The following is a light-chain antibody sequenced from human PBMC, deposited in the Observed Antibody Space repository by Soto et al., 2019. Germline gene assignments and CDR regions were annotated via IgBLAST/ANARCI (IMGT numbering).Light chain of an antibody. CDR1: QSVSSN. CDR2: RVS. J-gene: IGKJ4*01. V-gene: IGKV3-15*01. Sequence: EIVMTQSPATLSVSPGERATLSCRASQSVSSNLAWYQQKPGQAPRLLIYRVSTRATGIPARFSGSGSGTEFTLTISSLQSEDFAVYYCHQHNAWPLTFGGGTKVGIK. CDR3: HQHNAWPLT.